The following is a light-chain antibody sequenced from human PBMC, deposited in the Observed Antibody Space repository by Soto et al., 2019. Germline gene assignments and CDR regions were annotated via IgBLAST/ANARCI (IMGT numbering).Light chain of an antibody. Sequence: QSALTQPASVSGSPGQSITISCTGTSSDVGGYNYVSWYQRHPGKAPKLMIYDVSNRPSGVSNRFSDSKSGNTASLTISGLQAEDEADYYCGSYTSSSTLVVFGGGTQLTVL. J-gene: IGLJ2*01. V-gene: IGLV2-14*01. CDR2: DVS. CDR3: GSYTSSSTLVV. CDR1: SSDVGGYNY.